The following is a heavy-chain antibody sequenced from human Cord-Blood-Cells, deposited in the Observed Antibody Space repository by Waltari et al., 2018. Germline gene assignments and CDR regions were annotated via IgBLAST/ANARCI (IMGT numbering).Heavy chain of an antibody. CDR3: ARGQLGFDP. D-gene: IGHD1-1*01. CDR1: EFTFSSST. CDR2: ISSSSSYI. V-gene: IGHV3-21*01. J-gene: IGHJ5*02. Sequence: EVQLVESGGGLVKPGGSLRLSCSASEFTFSSSTLHWVRQAPGKGLEWVSSISSSSSYIYYADSVKGRFTISRDNAKNSLYLQMNSLRAEDTAVYYCARGQLGFDPWGQGTLVTVSS.